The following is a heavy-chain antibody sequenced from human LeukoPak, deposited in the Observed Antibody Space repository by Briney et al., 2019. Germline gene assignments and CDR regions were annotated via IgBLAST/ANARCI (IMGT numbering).Heavy chain of an antibody. CDR1: GFTFSSYA. Sequence: GGSLRLSCAASGFTFSSYAMSWVRQAPGRGREWVAAISGSGGSTYYADSGKGRFTISRDNSKNTLYLRMHSLRAEDTAVYYRAKHLPHYYYYYHGRDVWGQGPTVTVSS. V-gene: IGHV3-23*01. J-gene: IGHJ6*02. CDR2: ISGSGGST. CDR3: AKHLPHYYYYYHGRDV. D-gene: IGHD1-14*01.